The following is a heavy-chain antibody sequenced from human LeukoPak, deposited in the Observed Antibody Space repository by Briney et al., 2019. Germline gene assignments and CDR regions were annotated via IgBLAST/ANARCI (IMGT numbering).Heavy chain of an antibody. Sequence: SETLSLTCTVSGGSISSYYWSWIRQPAGKGLEWIGRIYTSGSTNYNPSLKSRVTMSVDTSKNQFSLKLSSVTAADTAVYYCAREDXXSGYFLLNYWGQGTLVTV. CDR3: AREDXXSGYFLLNY. V-gene: IGHV4-4*07. CDR2: IYTSGST. J-gene: IGHJ4*02. D-gene: IGHD3-3*01. CDR1: GGSISSYY.